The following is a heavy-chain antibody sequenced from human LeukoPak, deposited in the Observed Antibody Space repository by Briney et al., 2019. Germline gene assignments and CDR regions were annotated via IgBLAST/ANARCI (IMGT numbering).Heavy chain of an antibody. D-gene: IGHD3-10*01. CDR2: IYNSGGT. Sequence: SETLSLTCTVSGGSITSSFYWSWIRQSPGKGLEWIGYIYNSGGTKYNPSLKSRLTISVDTSRNQFSLNLSSVTAADTAVYYCARASVLLSADYWGQGTLVTVSS. CDR1: GGSITSSFY. J-gene: IGHJ4*02. V-gene: IGHV4-59*01. CDR3: ARASVLLSADY.